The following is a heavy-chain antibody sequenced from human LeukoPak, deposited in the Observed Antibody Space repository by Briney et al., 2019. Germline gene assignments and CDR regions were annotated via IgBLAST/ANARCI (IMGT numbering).Heavy chain of an antibody. V-gene: IGHV4-34*01. CDR1: GGSFSGYY. D-gene: IGHD1-26*01. CDR2: INHSGST. CDR3: ARGIVGATTGYFDY. Sequence: SETLSLTCAVYGGSFSGYYWSWIRQPPGKGLEWIGEINHSGSTNYNPSLNSRVTISVDTSKNQFSLKLSSVTAADTAVYYCARGIVGATTGYFDYWGQGTLVTVSS. J-gene: IGHJ4*02.